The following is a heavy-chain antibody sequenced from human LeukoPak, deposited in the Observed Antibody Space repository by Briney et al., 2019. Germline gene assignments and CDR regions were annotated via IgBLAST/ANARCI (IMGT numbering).Heavy chain of an antibody. J-gene: IGHJ4*02. CDR3: ARAPGWEHQGTLDY. CDR2: ISYDGSNK. CDR1: GFTFSSYA. D-gene: IGHD1-26*01. V-gene: IGHV3-30*01. Sequence: PGGSLRLSCAASGFTFSSYAMHGVRQAPGKGLEWVAVISYDGSNKYYADSVKGRFTISRDNSKNTLYLQMNSLRAEDTAVYYCARAPGWEHQGTLDYWGQGTLVTVSS.